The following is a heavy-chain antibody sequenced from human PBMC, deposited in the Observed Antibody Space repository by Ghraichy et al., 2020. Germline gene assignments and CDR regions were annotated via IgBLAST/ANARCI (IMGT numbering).Heavy chain of an antibody. D-gene: IGHD5-12*01. J-gene: IGHJ5*02. Sequence: ASVKVSCKASGYTFTSYYMHWVRQAPGQGLEWMGIINPSGGSTSYAQKFQGRVTMTRDTSTSTVYMELSSLRSEDTAVYYCARAGFQGYENYEGCFDPWGQGTLVTVSS. CDR3: ARAGFQGYENYEGCFDP. V-gene: IGHV1-46*01. CDR2: INPSGGST. CDR1: GYTFTSYY.